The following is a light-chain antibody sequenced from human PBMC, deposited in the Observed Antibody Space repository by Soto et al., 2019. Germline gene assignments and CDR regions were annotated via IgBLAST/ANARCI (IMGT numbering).Light chain of an antibody. J-gene: IGKJ2*01. CDR3: QQRSNWPYT. CDR1: QSVSSY. CDR2: DAS. V-gene: IGKV3-11*01. Sequence: TLSCRASQSVSSYLAWYQQKFGQAPRLLIYDASNKATGVPARFSGSGSGTDFTLTISSLEPEDFAVYYCQQRSNWPYTFGQGTKVDIK.